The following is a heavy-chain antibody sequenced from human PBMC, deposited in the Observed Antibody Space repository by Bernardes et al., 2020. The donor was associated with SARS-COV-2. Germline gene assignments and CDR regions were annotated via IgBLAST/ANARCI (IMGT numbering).Heavy chain of an antibody. Sequence: SETLSLTCTVSGGSINSHYWAWIRQPPGKALELIGYISYSGSTNYNRSLRSRVTISLLSSNNQFSLELSSMTTADAAIYFCARGNNDFLSDYRGGFYYFDYWGQGTLVTVSS. D-gene: IGHD3-3*01. CDR3: ARGNNDFLSDYRGGFYYFDY. J-gene: IGHJ4*02. CDR2: ISYSGST. CDR1: GGSINSHY. V-gene: IGHV4-59*11.